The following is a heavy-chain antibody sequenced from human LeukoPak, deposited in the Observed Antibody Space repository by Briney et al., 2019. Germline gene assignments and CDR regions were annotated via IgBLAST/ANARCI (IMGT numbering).Heavy chain of an antibody. V-gene: IGHV4-39*07. CDR1: GGSISSSSYY. J-gene: IGHJ5*02. CDR2: IYYSGST. CDR3: ARVLANWFDP. Sequence: SETLSLTCTVSGGSISSSSYYWGWIRQPPGKGLEWIGSIYYSGSTYYNPSLKSRVTISVDTSKNQFSLKLSSVTAADTAVYYCARVLANWFDPWGQGTLVTVSS.